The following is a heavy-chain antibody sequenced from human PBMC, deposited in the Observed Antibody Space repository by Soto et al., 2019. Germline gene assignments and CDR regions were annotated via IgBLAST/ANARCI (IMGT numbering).Heavy chain of an antibody. CDR1: GGTFSSYA. CDR3: ARRYGNQRDYYFDE. Sequence: GASVKVSCKASGGTFSSYAISWVRQAPGQGLEWMGGIIPIFGTANYAQKFQGRVTITADVSTSTAYMELSSLRSEDTAVYYCARRYGNQRDYYFDEWGQGTLVTVSS. D-gene: IGHD5-18*01. CDR2: IIPIFGTA. J-gene: IGHJ4*02. V-gene: IGHV1-69*13.